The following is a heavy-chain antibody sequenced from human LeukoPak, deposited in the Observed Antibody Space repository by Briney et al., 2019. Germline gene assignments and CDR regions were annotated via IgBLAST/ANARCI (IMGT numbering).Heavy chain of an antibody. V-gene: IGHV3-30-3*01. CDR1: GFTFSSYA. CDR2: ISYDGSNK. J-gene: IGHJ4*02. CDR3: VRGNRGGYYDSSGYSNQ. D-gene: IGHD3-22*01. Sequence: GRSLRLSCAASGFTFSSYAMHWVRQAPGKGLEWVAIISYDGSNKYYADSVKGRFTISRDNSKNTLYLQMNSLRAEDTAVYYCVRGNRGGYYDSSGYSNQWGQGTLVTVSS.